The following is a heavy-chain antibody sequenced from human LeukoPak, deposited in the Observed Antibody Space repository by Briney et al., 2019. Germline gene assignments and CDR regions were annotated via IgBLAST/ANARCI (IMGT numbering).Heavy chain of an antibody. CDR1: GGSISSYY. V-gene: IGHV4-59*01. J-gene: IGHJ4*02. Sequence: PSGTLSLTCTVSGGSISSYYWSWIRHPPGEGLGWIGYISYSGSTNYNPSLKSRVTISVDESKNQFSLRLTSVTAADTAVYYCARDQGSSWFDYWGQGTLVTVSS. CDR3: ARDQGSSWFDY. D-gene: IGHD6-13*01. CDR2: ISYSGST.